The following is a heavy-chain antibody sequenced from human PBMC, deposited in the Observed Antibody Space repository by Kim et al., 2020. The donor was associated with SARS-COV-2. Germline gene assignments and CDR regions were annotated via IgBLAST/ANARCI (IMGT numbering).Heavy chain of an antibody. Sequence: SVKCRFTISRDNAKNTLYLQMNRLRAEDTAVYYCARSNDILTGRYYYMDVWGKGTTVTVSS. V-gene: IGHV3-74*01. D-gene: IGHD3-9*01. CDR3: ARSNDILTGRYYYMDV. J-gene: IGHJ6*03.